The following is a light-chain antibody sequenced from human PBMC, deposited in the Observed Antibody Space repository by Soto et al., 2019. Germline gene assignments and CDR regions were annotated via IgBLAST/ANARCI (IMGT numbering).Light chain of an antibody. CDR3: HHYDSSPPYT. CDR2: AAS. J-gene: IGKJ2*01. Sequence: EIVLTQSPATLSLSPGERATLSCRASRSFASSYLAWYQHKPGQAPRLLIYAASSRATGIPDRFIGSGSGTVFTLTISRLEPDDSAVYYCHHYDSSPPYTFGQGTKLEIK. V-gene: IGKV3-20*01. CDR1: RSFASSY.